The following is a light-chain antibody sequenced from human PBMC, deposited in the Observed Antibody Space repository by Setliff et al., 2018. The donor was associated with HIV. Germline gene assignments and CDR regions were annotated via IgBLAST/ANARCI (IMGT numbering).Light chain of an antibody. CDR1: SSDVVDYNF. V-gene: IGLV2-8*01. CDR2: EVN. Sequence: ALTQPPSASGSPGQPVTISCTGTSSDVVDYNFVSWYQHHPGKAPKLVIYEVNKRPSGVPDRFSGSKSDNTASLTVSGLQADDEADYYCSAYAGRNNYVFGSGTKVTVL. J-gene: IGLJ1*01. CDR3: SAYAGRNNYV.